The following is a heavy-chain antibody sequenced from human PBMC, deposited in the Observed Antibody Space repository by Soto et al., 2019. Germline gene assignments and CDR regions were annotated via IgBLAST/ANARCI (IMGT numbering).Heavy chain of an antibody. CDR2: ISSSGSTI. CDR1: GFTFSSYE. J-gene: IGHJ4*02. Sequence: EVQLVESGGGLVQPGGSLRLSCAASGFTFSSYEMNWVRQAPGKGLEWVSYISSSGSTIYYADSVKGRFTISRDNAKNALYLQMNSLRAEDTAVYYCATLLSPNTIDYWGQGTLVTVSS. CDR3: ATLLSPNTIDY. V-gene: IGHV3-48*03. D-gene: IGHD3-10*01.